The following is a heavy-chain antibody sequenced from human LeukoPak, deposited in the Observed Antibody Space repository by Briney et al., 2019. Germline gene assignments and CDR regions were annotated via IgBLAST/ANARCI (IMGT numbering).Heavy chain of an antibody. J-gene: IGHJ1*01. CDR2: IYRGGAT. CDR1: GLIGSDGY. D-gene: IGHD2-2*01. V-gene: IGHV3-66*01. Sequence: PGGSLRLSCAVSGLIGSDGYMSWVRQAPGKGLEWLSIIYRGGATYYADSVKGRFTISRDYSKNTLYLQMNSLRAEDTAVYYCANFHCSSTSCHFSGYFQHWGQGTLVTVSS. CDR3: ANFHCSSTSCHFSGYFQH.